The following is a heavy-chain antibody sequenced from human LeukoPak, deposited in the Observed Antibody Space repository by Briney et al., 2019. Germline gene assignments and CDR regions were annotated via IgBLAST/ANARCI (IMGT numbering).Heavy chain of an antibody. Sequence: GGSLRLSCAASGFTFSSHSMNWVRQAPGKGLEWVSYISSSSSTIYYADSVKGRFTISRDNAKNSLYLQMNGLRAEDTAVYYCASGAYYYEDWGQGTLVTVSS. D-gene: IGHD3-16*01. CDR1: GFTFSSHS. J-gene: IGHJ4*02. CDR2: ISSSSSTI. V-gene: IGHV3-48*01. CDR3: ASGAYYYED.